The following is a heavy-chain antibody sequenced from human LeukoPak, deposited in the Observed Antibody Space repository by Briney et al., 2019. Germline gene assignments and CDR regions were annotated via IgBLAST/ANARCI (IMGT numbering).Heavy chain of an antibody. V-gene: IGHV1-46*03. Sequence: ASVKVSCKASGYTFTSYYMQWVRQAPGHGLEWMGLINPSGGSTSYAQKFQGRVTMTRDTSTSTVYMELSSLRSDDTAVYYCAIWRKTSWEKFDYWGQGTLVTVSS. CDR3: AIWRKTSWEKFDY. J-gene: IGHJ4*02. CDR2: INPSGGST. CDR1: GYTFTSYY. D-gene: IGHD2-2*01.